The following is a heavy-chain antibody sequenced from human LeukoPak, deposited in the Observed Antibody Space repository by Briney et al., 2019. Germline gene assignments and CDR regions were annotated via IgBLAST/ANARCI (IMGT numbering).Heavy chain of an antibody. D-gene: IGHD6-13*01. V-gene: IGHV3-53*01. Sequence: GGSLRLSCAASGFTVSSNYMSWVRQAPGKGLEWVSVIYSGGSTYYADSVKGRFTISRDNSKNTLYLQMNSLRAEDTAVYYCASSNSSSWYLRYGMDVWGQGTTVTVSS. CDR2: IYSGGST. CDR3: ASSNSSSWYLRYGMDV. J-gene: IGHJ6*02. CDR1: GFTVSSNY.